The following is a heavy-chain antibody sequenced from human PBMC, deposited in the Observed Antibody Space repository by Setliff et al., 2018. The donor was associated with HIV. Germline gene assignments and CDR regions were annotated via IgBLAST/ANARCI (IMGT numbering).Heavy chain of an antibody. Sequence: ASVKVSCKVSGNTFTSYDINWVRQATGQGLEWMGWMNPNSGNTGYAQKFKGRVTMTRDASISTAYMELNTLKFEDTAVYYCARARRDSYDRGRRNHYYIDVWGKGTTVTVSS. CDR2: MNPNSGNT. V-gene: IGHV1-8*02. J-gene: IGHJ6*03. CDR1: GNTFTSYD. CDR3: ARARRDSYDRGRRNHYYIDV. D-gene: IGHD3-22*01.